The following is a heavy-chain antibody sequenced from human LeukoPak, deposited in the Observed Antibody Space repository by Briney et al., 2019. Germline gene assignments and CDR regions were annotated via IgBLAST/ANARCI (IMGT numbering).Heavy chain of an antibody. CDR2: IIPIFGTA. Sequence: EASVKVFCKASGGTFSSYAISWVRQALGQGLEWMGGIIPIFGTANYAQKFQGRVTITADESTSTAYMELSSLRSEDTAVYYCARVDCGGDCYPDYYYMDVWGKGTTVTVSS. CDR1: GGTFSSYA. CDR3: ARVDCGGDCYPDYYYMDV. V-gene: IGHV1-69*01. J-gene: IGHJ6*03. D-gene: IGHD2-21*01.